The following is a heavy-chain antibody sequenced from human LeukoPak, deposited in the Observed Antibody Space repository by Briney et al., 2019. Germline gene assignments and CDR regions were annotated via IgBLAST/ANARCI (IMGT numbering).Heavy chain of an antibody. V-gene: IGHV1-2*02. Sequence: ASVKVSCKASGYTFTSYDINWVRQATGQGLEWMGWINPNSGGTNYAQKFQGRVTMTRDTSISTAYMELSRLRSDDTAVYYCARFDQPLTAFDIWGQGTTVTVSS. CDR3: ARFDQPLTAFDI. CDR1: GYTFTSYD. J-gene: IGHJ3*02. D-gene: IGHD2-2*01. CDR2: INPNSGGT.